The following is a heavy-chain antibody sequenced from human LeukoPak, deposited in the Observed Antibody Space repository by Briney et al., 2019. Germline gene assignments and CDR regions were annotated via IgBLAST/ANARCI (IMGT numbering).Heavy chain of an antibody. CDR2: INPNTGDI. D-gene: IGHD3-22*01. CDR3: ARDLGRHHDTTGCYHIDYFDY. Sequence: ASVKVSCKASGYTFSGCFLHWVRQAPGQGLEWMGYINPNTGDIKYAQKFQGRLVLTRDTSISTAYMELSSLTYDDTAVYYCARDLGRHHDTTGCYHIDYFDYWGQGSLVIVSS. V-gene: IGHV1-2*02. J-gene: IGHJ4*02. CDR1: GYTFSGCF.